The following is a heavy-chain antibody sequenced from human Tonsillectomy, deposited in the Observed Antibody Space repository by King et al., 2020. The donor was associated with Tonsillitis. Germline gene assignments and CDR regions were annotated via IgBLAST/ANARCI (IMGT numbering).Heavy chain of an antibody. CDR3: AREGQQWLHAAFDI. CDR2: IYYSGST. CDR1: GGFIRSYY. V-gene: IGHV4-59*01. D-gene: IGHD6-19*01. Sequence: VQLQESGPGLVKPSEILSLTCTVSGGFIRSYYWGWIRQPPGKGLEWIGYIYYSGSTNYNPSLKSRVTMSVDTSRNQFSLKLTSVTAADTAVYYCAREGQQWLHAAFDIWGQGTMVTVPS. J-gene: IGHJ3*02.